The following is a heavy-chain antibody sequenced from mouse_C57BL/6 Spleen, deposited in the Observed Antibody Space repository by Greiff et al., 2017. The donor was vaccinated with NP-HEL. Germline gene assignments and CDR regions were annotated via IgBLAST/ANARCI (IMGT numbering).Heavy chain of an antibody. V-gene: IGHV1-74*01. D-gene: IGHD1-1*01. CDR1: GYTFTSYW. Sequence: QVQLQQPGAELVKPGASVKVSCKASGYTFTSYWMHWVKQRPGQGLEWIGRIHPSDSDTNYNQKFKGKATLTVDKSSSTAYMQLSSRTSEDSAVYYCAIEGALCYGSSPWYFDVWGTGTTVTVSS. J-gene: IGHJ1*03. CDR2: IHPSDSDT. CDR3: AIEGALCYGSSPWYFDV.